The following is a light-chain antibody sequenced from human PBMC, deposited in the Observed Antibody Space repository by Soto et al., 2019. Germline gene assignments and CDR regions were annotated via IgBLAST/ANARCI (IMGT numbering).Light chain of an antibody. CDR2: GAS. Sequence: EIVLTQSPRTLSLSPGERATLSCMASQSVSSSYLASYQQKPGQAPRLLIYGASSRATGIPDRFSGSGSGTDFTLALSRLAPEEFAVYYCQQYVSSPPYTFGQWTKLEIK. CDR3: QQYVSSPPYT. J-gene: IGKJ2*01. CDR1: QSVSSSY. V-gene: IGKV3-20*01.